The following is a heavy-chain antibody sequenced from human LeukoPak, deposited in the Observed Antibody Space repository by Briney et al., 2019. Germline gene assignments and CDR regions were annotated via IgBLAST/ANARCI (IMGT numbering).Heavy chain of an antibody. CDR2: IDPSDGST. D-gene: IGHD3-9*01. J-gene: IGHJ4*02. CDR3: ARMRWGPRGRAAFETIDF. CDR1: GYTFTSSY. V-gene: IGHV1-46*01. Sequence: ASVKVSCKASGYTFTSSYIHWVRQAPGQGLEWMGIIDPSDGSTIYAQKFQGRVTTTRDMSTSTVYMELSSLRSEDTAVYYCARMRWGPRGRAAFETIDFWGQGTLITVSS.